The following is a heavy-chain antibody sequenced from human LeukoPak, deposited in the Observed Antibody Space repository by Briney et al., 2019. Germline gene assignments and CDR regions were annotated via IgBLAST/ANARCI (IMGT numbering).Heavy chain of an antibody. CDR1: GFTFSNAW. CDR2: IKSQTDGGTT. Sequence: GGSLRLSCAASGFTFSNAWMSWVRQAPGKGREWVGRIKSQTDGGTTDYAAPVKGRFTISRDDSKNTLYLQMNSLKTEDTAVYYCTPYRPDHYDFWSGYYTGDAFDIWGQGTMVTVSS. CDR3: TPYRPDHYDFWSGYYTGDAFDI. J-gene: IGHJ3*02. V-gene: IGHV3-15*01. D-gene: IGHD3-3*01.